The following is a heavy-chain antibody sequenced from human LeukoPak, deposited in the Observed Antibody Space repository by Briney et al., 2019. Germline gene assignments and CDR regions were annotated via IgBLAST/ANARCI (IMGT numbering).Heavy chain of an antibody. CDR2: IYHSGST. Sequence: SETLSLTCTVSGYSISSGYYWGWIRQPPGKGLEWIGSIYHSGSTYYNPSLKSRVTISVDTSKNQFSLKLSSVTAADTAVYYCARHQPSGPSITLTHPKHDYGDYAFDIWGQGTMVTVSS. J-gene: IGHJ3*02. CDR3: ARHQPSGPSITLTHPKHDYGDYAFDI. D-gene: IGHD4-17*01. CDR1: GYSISSGYY. V-gene: IGHV4-38-2*02.